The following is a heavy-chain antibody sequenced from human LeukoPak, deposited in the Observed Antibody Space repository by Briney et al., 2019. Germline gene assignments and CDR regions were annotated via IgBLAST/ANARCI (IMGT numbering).Heavy chain of an antibody. J-gene: IGHJ6*03. CDR3: ARERFLGNYDILTGYYLYYYYMDV. CDR1: GFTFSSYS. CDR2: ISSSSSYI. D-gene: IGHD3-9*01. Sequence: PGGSLRLSCAASGFTFSSYSMNWVRQAPGKGLEWVSSISSSSSYIYYADSVKGRFTISRDNAKNSLYLQMNSLRAEDTAVYYCARERFLGNYDILTGYYLYYYYMDVWGKGTTVTISS. V-gene: IGHV3-21*01.